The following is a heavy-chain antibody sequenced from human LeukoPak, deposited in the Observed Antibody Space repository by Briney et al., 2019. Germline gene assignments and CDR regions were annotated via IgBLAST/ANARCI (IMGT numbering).Heavy chain of an antibody. CDR2: INHSGST. CDR3: ARKVRGGGSWNY. V-gene: IGHV4-34*01. CDR1: GGSFSGYY. J-gene: IGHJ4*02. D-gene: IGHD2-15*01. Sequence: SETLSLTCAVYGGSFSGYYWSWIRQPPGKGLEWIGEINHSGSTNYNPSLKSRVTISVDTSKNQFSLKLNSVTAADTAVYYCARKVRGGGSWNYWGQGTLVTVSS.